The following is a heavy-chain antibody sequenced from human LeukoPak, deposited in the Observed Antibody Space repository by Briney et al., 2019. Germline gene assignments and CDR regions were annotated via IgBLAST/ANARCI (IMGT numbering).Heavy chain of an antibody. CDR2: ITTYNGNT. CDR3: ARDGVFSISGYYDSSGYGFDI. Sequence: ASVKVSCKASGYTFTSYGISWVRQAPGQGLEWMEWITTYNGNTNYAQKFQGRVTMTTDTSTSTAYMELRSLRSDDTAVYYCARDGVFSISGYYDSSGYGFDIWGQGTMAAVSS. CDR1: GYTFTSYG. D-gene: IGHD3-22*01. V-gene: IGHV1-18*01. J-gene: IGHJ3*02.